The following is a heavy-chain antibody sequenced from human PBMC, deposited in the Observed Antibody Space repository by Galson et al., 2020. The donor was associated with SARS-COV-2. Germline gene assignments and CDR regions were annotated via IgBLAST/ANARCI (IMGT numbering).Heavy chain of an antibody. Sequence: KLGESLKISCKASGYNVNIYWIGWVRQMPGKGLEWMGIIYPYDSDTKYSPSFEGQVTISADHSISTAYLEWSSLKASDTATYYCARHRTLTLYDAFDIWGPGTTVYVSS. V-gene: IGHV5-51*01. CDR1: GYNVNIYW. CDR3: ARHRTLTLYDAFDI. CDR2: IYPYDSDT. J-gene: IGHJ3*02. D-gene: IGHD2-15*01.